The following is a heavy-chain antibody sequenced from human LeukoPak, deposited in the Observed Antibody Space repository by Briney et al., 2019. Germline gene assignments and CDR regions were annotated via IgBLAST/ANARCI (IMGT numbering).Heavy chain of an antibody. D-gene: IGHD6-19*01. Sequence: GGSLRLSCAASGFTVSSYGMTWVRQAPGKGLEWVSAFSATDGSAQYAESVRGRFTISRDNSKNTLYLQMNSLRAEDTAVYYCANLRVAEDYWGQGTLVTVSS. CDR1: GFTVSSYG. CDR3: ANLRVAEDY. V-gene: IGHV3-23*01. CDR2: FSATDGSA. J-gene: IGHJ4*02.